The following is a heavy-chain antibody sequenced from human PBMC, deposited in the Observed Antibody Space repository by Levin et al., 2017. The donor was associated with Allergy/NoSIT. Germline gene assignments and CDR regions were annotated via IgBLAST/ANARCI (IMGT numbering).Heavy chain of an antibody. CDR3: TRRGGLGID. CDR1: GFTVSSSY. CDR2: IYSGGST. V-gene: IGHV3-53*01. Sequence: SGGSLRLSCAASGFTVSSSYMSWVRQAPGKGLEWLSLIYSGGSTYYADSVKGRFTMSRDNSKNTLYLQMNSLRAEDTSVYYCTRRGGLGIDWGQGTLVTVSS. J-gene: IGHJ4*02. D-gene: IGHD3-16*01.